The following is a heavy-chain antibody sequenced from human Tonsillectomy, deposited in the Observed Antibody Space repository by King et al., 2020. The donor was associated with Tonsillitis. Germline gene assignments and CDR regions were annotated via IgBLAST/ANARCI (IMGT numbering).Heavy chain of an antibody. CDR3: ARESAKGSGSSPTAGRKYYYYYYMDV. V-gene: IGHV4-34*01. J-gene: IGHJ6*03. Sequence: VQLQQWGAGLLKPSETLSLTCAVYGGSFSGYYWSWIRQPPGKGLEWIGEINHSGSTNYNPSLKSRVTISVDTSRNQFSQKLSSVTAADTAVYYCARESAKGSGSSPTAGRKYYYYYYMDVWGKGTTVTVSS. CDR2: INHSGST. D-gene: IGHD3-10*01. CDR1: GGSFSGYY.